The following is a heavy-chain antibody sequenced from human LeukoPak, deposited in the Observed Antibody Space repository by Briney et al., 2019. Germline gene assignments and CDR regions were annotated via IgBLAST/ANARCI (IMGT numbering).Heavy chain of an antibody. V-gene: IGHV1-8*03. CDR3: ARRNFDWLDP. CDR2: MNPNSGKA. Sequence: VASVKVSCKASGYTFTNYDINWVRQATGQGLEWMGWMNPNSGKAGYAHKFQGRVTITRNPSITTAYMELSSLRSEDTAVYYCARRNFDWLDPWGQGTLVTVSS. J-gene: IGHJ5*02. CDR1: GYTFTNYD.